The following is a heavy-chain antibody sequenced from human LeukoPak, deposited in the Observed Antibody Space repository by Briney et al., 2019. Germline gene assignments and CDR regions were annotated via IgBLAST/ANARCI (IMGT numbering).Heavy chain of an antibody. CDR3: ARGKVSTYFDY. Sequence: GXXLRLSCAASGSTFSSYWMSWVRQAPGKGLEWVANIKQDGSEKYYVDSVKGPFTISRDNANNSLYLQMNSLRAEDTAVYYCARGKVSTYFDYWGQGTLVTVSS. CDR1: GSTFSSYW. D-gene: IGHD5/OR15-5a*01. J-gene: IGHJ4*02. CDR2: IKQDGSEK. V-gene: IGHV3-7*01.